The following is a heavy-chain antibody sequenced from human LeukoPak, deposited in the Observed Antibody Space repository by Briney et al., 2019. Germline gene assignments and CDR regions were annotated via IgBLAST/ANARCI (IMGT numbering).Heavy chain of an antibody. CDR2: IYSGGSP. V-gene: IGHV3-66*01. CDR1: GFTFSSYA. J-gene: IGHJ5*02. CDR3: ARDSSGSS. D-gene: IGHD6-19*01. Sequence: GGSLRLSCAASGFTFSSYAMSWVRQAPGKGLEWVSLIYSGGSPYYADSVKGGFAISRDNSKNTLYLQMNSLRVEDTAVYYCARDSSGSSWGQGTLVTVSS.